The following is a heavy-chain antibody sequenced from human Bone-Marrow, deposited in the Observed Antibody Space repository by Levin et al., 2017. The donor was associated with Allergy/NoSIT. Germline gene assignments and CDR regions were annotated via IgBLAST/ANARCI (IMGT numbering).Heavy chain of an antibody. Sequence: GGSLRLSCAASGFTFSSYDMHWVRQATGKGLEWVSAIGTAGDTYYPGSVKGRFTISRENAKNSLYLQMNSLRAGDTAVYYCARSRGGWGQQLGNEYFDYWGQGTLVTVSS. D-gene: IGHD6-13*01. CDR2: IGTAGDT. CDR3: ARSRGGWGQQLGNEYFDY. J-gene: IGHJ4*02. V-gene: IGHV3-13*01. CDR1: GFTFSSYD.